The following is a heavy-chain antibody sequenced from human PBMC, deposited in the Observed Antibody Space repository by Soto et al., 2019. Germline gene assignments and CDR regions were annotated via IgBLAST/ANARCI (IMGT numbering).Heavy chain of an antibody. CDR1: GGSFSGSY. CDR3: ASEIVRGVIPPQGYGMDV. CDR2: INHSGST. J-gene: IGHJ6*02. D-gene: IGHD3-10*02. Sequence: SETLSLTCAVYGGSFSGSYWSWIRQPPGKGLEWIGEINHSGSTNYNPSLKSRVTISVDTSKNQFSLKLSSVTAADTAVYYCASEIVRGVIPPQGYGMDVWGQGTTVTVSS. V-gene: IGHV4-34*01.